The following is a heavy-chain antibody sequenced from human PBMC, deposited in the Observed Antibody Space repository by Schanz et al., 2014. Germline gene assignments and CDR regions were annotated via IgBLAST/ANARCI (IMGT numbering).Heavy chain of an antibody. Sequence: EVQLVESGGGLVKPGGSLRLSCAASGFPFNNFNMNWVRQAPGKGLEWVSSISSSGSSIYYADSVKGRFTISRDNANNSLFLRMNSLRAEDTAVYYCASDYNYFETEAPWGQGTLVTVSS. D-gene: IGHD3-16*01. CDR1: GFPFNNFN. CDR2: ISSSGSSI. CDR3: ASDYNYFETEAP. J-gene: IGHJ5*02. V-gene: IGHV3-21*06.